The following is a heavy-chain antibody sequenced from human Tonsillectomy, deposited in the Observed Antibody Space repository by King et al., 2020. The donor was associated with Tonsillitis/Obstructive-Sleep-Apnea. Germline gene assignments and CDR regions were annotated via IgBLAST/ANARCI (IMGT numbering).Heavy chain of an antibody. CDR1: GFTFSSYA. Sequence: VQLVESGGGLVQPGGSLRLSCAASGFTFSSYAMSWVRQAPGKGLEWVSAISGSGGXTYYADSVKGRFTISRDNSKNTLYLQMNSLRAEDTAVYYCAKDTYYYDSSGYCKIDYWGQGTLVTVSS. CDR3: AKDTYYYDSSGYCKIDY. J-gene: IGHJ4*02. D-gene: IGHD3-22*01. V-gene: IGHV3-23*04. CDR2: ISGSGGXT.